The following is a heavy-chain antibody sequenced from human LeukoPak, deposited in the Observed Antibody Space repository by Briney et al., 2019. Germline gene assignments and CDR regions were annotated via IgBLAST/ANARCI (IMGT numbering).Heavy chain of an antibody. V-gene: IGHV1-8*01. Sequence: AASVKVSCKASGYTFTSYDINWVRQATGQGLEWMGWMNPNSGNTGYAQKFQGRATMTRNTSISTVYMELSSLRSEDTAVYYCARDLYSGPRFDYWGQGTLVTVSS. CDR3: ARDLYSGPRFDY. D-gene: IGHD2-15*01. CDR2: MNPNSGNT. CDR1: GYTFTSYD. J-gene: IGHJ4*02.